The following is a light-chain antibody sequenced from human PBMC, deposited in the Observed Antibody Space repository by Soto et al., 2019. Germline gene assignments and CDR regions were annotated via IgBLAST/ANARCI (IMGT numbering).Light chain of an antibody. V-gene: IGKV3-15*01. J-gene: IGKJ1*01. Sequence: EVVLTQSPVTLSLSPGERATLSCRASQSFRGLLAWYQQKPGQAPRLLIYAASTRATDVPARFSGGGSETEFTLTISSLQSEDFAVYFCQQYNIWPLWTFGQGTKVDIK. CDR1: QSFRGL. CDR2: AAS. CDR3: QQYNIWPLWT.